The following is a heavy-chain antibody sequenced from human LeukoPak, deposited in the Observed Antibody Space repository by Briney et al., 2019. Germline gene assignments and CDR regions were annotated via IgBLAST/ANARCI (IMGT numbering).Heavy chain of an antibody. V-gene: IGHV1-2*02. CDR3: ARGGRHQRQLVDY. CDR2: INPNSGGT. J-gene: IGHJ4*02. Sequence: ASVKVSCKASGYTFTGYYMHWVRQAPGQGLEWMGWINPNSGGTNHAQKFQGRVTMTRDTSISTAYMELSRLRSDDTAVYYCARGGRHQRQLVDYWGQGTLVTVSS. D-gene: IGHD6-13*01. CDR1: GYTFTGYY.